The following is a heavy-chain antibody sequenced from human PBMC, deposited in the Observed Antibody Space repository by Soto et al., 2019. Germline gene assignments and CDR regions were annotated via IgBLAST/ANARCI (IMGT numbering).Heavy chain of an antibody. CDR1: GGSINSGDYD. V-gene: IGHV4-30-4*08. CDR3: VGADAYRLRLDL. D-gene: IGHD3-10*01. CDR2: MDKSGDT. Sequence: QVQLQESGPGLVKPSQTLSLTCAVSGGSINSGDYDWGWVRQPPGKGLEWIGHMDKSGDTYYKTSLKSRFLLSADPSKHEFSLRLNAVTVAETAVYYCVGADAYRLRLDLWGQGTLVTVSS. J-gene: IGHJ5*02.